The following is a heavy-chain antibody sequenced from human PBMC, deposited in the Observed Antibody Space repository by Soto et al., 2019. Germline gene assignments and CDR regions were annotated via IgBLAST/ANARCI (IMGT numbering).Heavy chain of an antibody. CDR3: ARDFGGGIAVAGVGFDY. D-gene: IGHD6-19*01. J-gene: IGHJ4*02. CDR1: GFTFSSYW. V-gene: IGHV3-7*03. CDR2: ITQDGSEK. Sequence: EVQMVESGGGLVQPGGSLRLSCATSGFTFSSYWMSWVRQAPGKGLEWVANITQDGSEKYYVDSVKGRFTISRDNAKNSLYLQMNSLRAEDTAMYYCARDFGGGIAVAGVGFDYWGQGTLVTVSS.